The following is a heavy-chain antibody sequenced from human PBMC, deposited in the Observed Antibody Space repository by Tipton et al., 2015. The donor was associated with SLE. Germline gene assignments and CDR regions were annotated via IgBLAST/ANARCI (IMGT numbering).Heavy chain of an antibody. D-gene: IGHD1-14*01. Sequence: TLSLTCTVSGGSISTAAYYWRWTWIRQSAGKGLEWIGRIYTSGSTNYHTSLRSRVTVSLDTSKNQISLNLTSVTAADTALYFCARDQFATVGAFDLWGQGTMVTVSS. CDR2: IYTSGST. CDR3: ARDQFATVGAFDL. V-gene: IGHV4-61*02. J-gene: IGHJ3*01. CDR1: GGSISTAAYY.